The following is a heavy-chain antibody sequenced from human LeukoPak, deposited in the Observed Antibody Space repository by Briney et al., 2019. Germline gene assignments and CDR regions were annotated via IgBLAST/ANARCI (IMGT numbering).Heavy chain of an antibody. CDR3: ASHYYGSGSYYKRGYYFDY. D-gene: IGHD3-10*01. CDR1: GGTFSSYA. Sequence: GASVKVSCKASGGTFSSYAISWVRQAPGQGLEWMGRIIPIFGTANYAQKFQGRVTITTDESTSTAYMELSSLRSEDTAVYYCASHYYGSGSYYKRGYYFDYWGQGTLVTVSS. J-gene: IGHJ4*02. V-gene: IGHV1-69*05. CDR2: IIPIFGTA.